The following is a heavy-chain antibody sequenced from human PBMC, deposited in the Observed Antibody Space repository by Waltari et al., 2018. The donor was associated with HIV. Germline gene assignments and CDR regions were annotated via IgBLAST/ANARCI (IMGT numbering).Heavy chain of an antibody. CDR2: IIPIFGTA. Sequence: QVQLVQSGAEVKKPGSSVKVSCKASGCTFSSYAITWVRPALCLGLEWMGVIIPIFGTANDAQKFQGRVTITADESTSTAYMELSSLRSEDTAVYYCLYSSSWYTTVHPNWYFDLWGRGTLVTVSS. CDR3: LYSSSWYTTVHPNWYFDL. V-gene: IGHV1-69*01. J-gene: IGHJ2*01. CDR1: GCTFSSYA. D-gene: IGHD6-13*01.